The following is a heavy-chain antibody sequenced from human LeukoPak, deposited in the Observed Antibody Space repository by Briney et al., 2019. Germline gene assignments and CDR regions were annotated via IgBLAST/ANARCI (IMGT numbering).Heavy chain of an antibody. D-gene: IGHD4-23*01. Sequence: TGGSLRLSCAASGFTVSSNYMSWVRQAPGKGLEWVSVIYSGGSTYYADSVKGRFTISRDNSKNTLYLQMNSLRAEDTAVYYCARDQGYGGTEAAFDIWGQGTMVTVSS. CDR3: ARDQGYGGTEAAFDI. CDR2: IYSGGST. CDR1: GFTVSSNY. V-gene: IGHV3-53*01. J-gene: IGHJ3*02.